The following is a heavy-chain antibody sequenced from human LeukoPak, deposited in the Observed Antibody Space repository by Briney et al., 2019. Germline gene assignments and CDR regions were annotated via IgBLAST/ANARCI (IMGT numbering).Heavy chain of an antibody. J-gene: IGHJ4*02. V-gene: IGHV4-34*01. Sequence: SETLSLTCAVYGGSFSGYYWSWIRQPPGKGLEWIGEINHSGSTNYNPSLKSRVTISVDTSKNQFSLKLSSVTAADTAVYYCARGMLMITFGGVIGYFDYWGQGTLVTVSS. CDR3: ARGMLMITFGGVIGYFDY. D-gene: IGHD3-16*02. CDR1: GGSFSGYY. CDR2: INHSGST.